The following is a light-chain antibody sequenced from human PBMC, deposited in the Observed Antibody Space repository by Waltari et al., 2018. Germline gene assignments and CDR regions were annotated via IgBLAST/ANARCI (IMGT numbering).Light chain of an antibody. CDR2: GAS. J-gene: IGKJ1*01. CDR1: QSVSSNY. CDR3: QQYGTSPRT. V-gene: IGKV3-20*01. Sequence: EIVLTQSPGTLSLSPGERASLSCRTSQSVSSNYLAWYQQRPGQAPRLLIYGASSRAIGIPDRFSGSGSGTDFTLTISRLEPEDFAVYYCQQYGTSPRTFGQGTKV.